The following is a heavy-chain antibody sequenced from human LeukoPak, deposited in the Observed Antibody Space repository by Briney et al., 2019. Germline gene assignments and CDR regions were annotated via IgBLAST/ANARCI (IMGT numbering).Heavy chain of an antibody. J-gene: IGHJ4*02. CDR3: ATVRTVSDSSLDY. Sequence: GGSLRLSCVGSGFTFHIAWMSWVRQAPGKGLEWVGRIRSQSDGRAADYAAPVNGRLTISRDDSKNTLYLQMNSLKTEVTAVYYCATVRTVSDSSLDYWGQGTLVTVSS. CDR2: IRSQSDGRAA. CDR1: GFTFHIAW. V-gene: IGHV3-15*01. D-gene: IGHD3-22*01.